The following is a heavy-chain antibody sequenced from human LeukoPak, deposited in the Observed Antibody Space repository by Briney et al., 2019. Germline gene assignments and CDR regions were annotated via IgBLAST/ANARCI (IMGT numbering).Heavy chain of an antibody. CDR3: ARRYCSGSVCYVDY. D-gene: IGHD2-15*01. J-gene: IGHJ4*02. Sequence: VASVKVSCKASGYTFTNYAMNWVRQAPGQGLEWMGWISTNTGNPTYAQGFTGRFVFSLDTSVSTAYLQISSLKAEDTAVYYCARRYCSGSVCYVDYWGQGTLVTVSS. CDR1: GYTFTNYA. V-gene: IGHV7-4-1*02. CDR2: ISTNTGNP.